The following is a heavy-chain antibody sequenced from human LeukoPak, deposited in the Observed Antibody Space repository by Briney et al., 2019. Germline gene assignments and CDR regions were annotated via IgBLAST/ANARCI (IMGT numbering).Heavy chain of an antibody. J-gene: IGHJ5*02. CDR2: IYPGDSDT. CDR1: GYSFTSYW. CDR3: ARQKDIVLMVYAIEWGEGWFDP. Sequence: GESLKISCKGSGYSFTSYWIGWVRQMPGKGLEWMGIIYPGDSDTRYSPSFQGQVTISADKSISTAYLQWSRVKASDTAVYYCARQKDIVLMVYAIEWGEGWFDPWRQGTLVTVSS. V-gene: IGHV5-51*01. D-gene: IGHD2-8*01.